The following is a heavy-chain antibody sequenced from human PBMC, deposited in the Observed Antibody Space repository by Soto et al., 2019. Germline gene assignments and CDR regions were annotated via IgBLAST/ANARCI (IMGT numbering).Heavy chain of an antibody. Sequence: EVQLVESGGGLVKPGGSLRLSCAASGFTFSAYTMNWVRQAPGKGLEWISSIDIGSKSMFYADTVTGRFTISRDNAKNSLYLQIASLRAEDTALYYCASEADSYKWNDGLMDVWGQGTTVVVSS. CDR2: IDIGSKSM. J-gene: IGHJ6*01. D-gene: IGHD1-1*01. V-gene: IGHV3-21*01. CDR1: GFTFSAYT. CDR3: ASEADSYKWNDGLMDV.